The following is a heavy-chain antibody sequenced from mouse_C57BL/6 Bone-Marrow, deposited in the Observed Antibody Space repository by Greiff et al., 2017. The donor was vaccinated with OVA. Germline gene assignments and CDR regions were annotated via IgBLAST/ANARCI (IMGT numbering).Heavy chain of an antibody. D-gene: IGHD2-1*01. CDR2: IYPGGGYT. V-gene: IGHV1-63*01. CDR3: ARVGDYGNFYWYFDV. J-gene: IGHJ1*03. Sequence: QVQLKQSGAELVRPGTSVKMSCKASGYTFTNYWIGWAKQRPGHGLEWIGDIYPGGGYTNYNEKFKGKATLTADKSSSTAYMQFSSLTSEDSAIYYCARVGDYGNFYWYFDVWGTGTTVTVSS. CDR1: GYTFTNYW.